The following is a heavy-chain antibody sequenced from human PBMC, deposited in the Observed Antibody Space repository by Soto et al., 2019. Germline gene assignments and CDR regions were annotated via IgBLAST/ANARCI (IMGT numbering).Heavy chain of an antibody. J-gene: IGHJ4*02. CDR3: ARGAERTPIRYLDWVCGY. V-gene: IGHV5-51*03. Sequence: EVLLVQSGVEVKKPGESLKISCKGSGYSFTNYWIGWVRQMPGKDLELIGIIYPDDSETRYSPSFQGQVTISADKSINTAYLQWSSLKASDTAIYYCARGAERTPIRYLDWVCGYWGQGTTITVSS. CDR1: GYSFTNYW. D-gene: IGHD3-9*01. CDR2: IYPDDSET.